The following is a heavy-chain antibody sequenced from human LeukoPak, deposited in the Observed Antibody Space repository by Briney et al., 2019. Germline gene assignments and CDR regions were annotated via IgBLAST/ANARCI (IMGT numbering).Heavy chain of an antibody. CDR1: GYSISNGYY. CDR2: IYYNGNT. D-gene: IGHD2-15*01. V-gene: IGHV4-38-2*02. CDR3: ARDGGGYCSGAKCYNYFDS. J-gene: IGHJ4*02. Sequence: SETLSLTCTVSGYSISNGYYWGWIRKPPGKGLEWIGSIYYNGNTYYHPSLKSRVTISVDTSKNQLSLKLNSVTAADTAVYYCARDGGGYCSGAKCYNYFDSWGQGTLVTVSS.